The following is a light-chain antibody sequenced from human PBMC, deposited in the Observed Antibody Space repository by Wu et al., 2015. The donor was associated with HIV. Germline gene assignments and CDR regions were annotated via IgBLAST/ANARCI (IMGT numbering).Light chain of an antibody. J-gene: IGKJ5*01. Sequence: EIVLTQSPGALSLSPGERATLSCRASQSVSSSYLAWYQQKPGQAPRLLIYGASSRATGIPDRFSGSGSGTDFTLTISSLEPEDFAVYYCQQRLKWPPITFGQGTRLEIK. V-gene: IGKV3D-20*02. CDR3: QQRLKWPPIT. CDR2: GAS. CDR1: QSVSSSY.